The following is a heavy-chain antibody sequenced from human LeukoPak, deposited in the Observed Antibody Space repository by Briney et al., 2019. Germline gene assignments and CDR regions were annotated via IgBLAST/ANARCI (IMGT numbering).Heavy chain of an antibody. J-gene: IGHJ5*02. CDR3: ARAFCGGVCYSGWFDP. Sequence: GGSLRLSCAASGFAFSSYAMTWVRQAPGKGLEWGSSIIGTGSNTYYADSVKGRFTISRDNSRYTLYLQMNSLRAEDTAVYYCARAFCGGVCYSGWFDPWGQGTLVTVSS. D-gene: IGHD2-21*02. V-gene: IGHV3-23*01. CDR1: GFAFSSYA. CDR2: IIGTGSNT.